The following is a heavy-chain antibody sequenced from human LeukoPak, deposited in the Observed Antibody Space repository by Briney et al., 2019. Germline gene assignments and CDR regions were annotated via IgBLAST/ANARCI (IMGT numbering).Heavy chain of an antibody. D-gene: IGHD1-26*01. V-gene: IGHV4-39*07. J-gene: IGHJ4*02. Sequence: PSETLSLTCTVSGDSISSSSSYWGWIRQPPGKGLEWIGSMWFGATTSYDPSLKSRVTISVDPSKNQFSLKLSSVTAADTALYYCARGRRGSYFQDYWGREPWSPSPQ. CDR1: GDSISSSSSY. CDR2: MWFGATT. CDR3: ARGRRGSYFQDY.